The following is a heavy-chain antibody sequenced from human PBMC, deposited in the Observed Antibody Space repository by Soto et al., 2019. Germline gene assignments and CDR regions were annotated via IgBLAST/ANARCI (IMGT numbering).Heavy chain of an antibody. V-gene: IGHV3-30-3*01. Sequence: QGQLHESGGGVVQPGRSLRLSCAASGLTFSTSAMHWVRQAPGKGLEWVAMISHDGSHEYYVDSVKGRFSVSRDNSHNILHLQMNSLRIEDTAVYFCARNSDQRLVRGGLDPGGQGTLVTVSS. J-gene: IGHJ5*02. D-gene: IGHD3-10*01. CDR3: ARNSDQRLVRGGLDP. CDR1: GLTFSTSA. CDR2: ISHDGSHE.